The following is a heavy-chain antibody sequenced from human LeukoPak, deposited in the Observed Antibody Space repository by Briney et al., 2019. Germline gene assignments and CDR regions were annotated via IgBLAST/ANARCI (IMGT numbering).Heavy chain of an antibody. J-gene: IGHJ4*02. V-gene: IGHV4-39*01. Sequence: PSETLSLTCTVSGGSISSSSYYWGWIRQPPGKGLEWIGSIYYSGSTYYNPSLKSRVTISVDTSKNQFSLKLSSVTAADTAVYYCARLHHDSSGYYYWGFDYWGQGTLVTVSP. D-gene: IGHD3-22*01. CDR1: GGSISSSSYY. CDR2: IYYSGST. CDR3: ARLHHDSSGYYYWGFDY.